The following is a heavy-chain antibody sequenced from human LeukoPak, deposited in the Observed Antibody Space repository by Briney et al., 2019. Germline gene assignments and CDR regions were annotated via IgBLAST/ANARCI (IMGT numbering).Heavy chain of an antibody. CDR1: GGSISSYY. D-gene: IGHD2-21*02. J-gene: IGHJ3*02. CDR3: AREEAYCGGDCYLPYDAFDI. CDR2: IYTSGST. Sequence: SETLSLTCTVSGGSISSYYWSWIRQPAGKGLEWIGRIYTSGSTNYNPSLKSRVTMSVDTSKNQFSLKLSSVTAADTAVYYCAREEAYCGGDCYLPYDAFDIWGQGTMVTVSS. V-gene: IGHV4-4*07.